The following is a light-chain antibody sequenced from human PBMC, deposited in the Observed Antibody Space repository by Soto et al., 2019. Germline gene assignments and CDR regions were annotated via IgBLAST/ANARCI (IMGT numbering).Light chain of an antibody. CDR3: ETWDSNGVV. CDR2: LEDTGSY. CDR1: SGHNNYI. Sequence: QLVLTQSSSASASLGSSVKLTCTLSSGHNNYIIAWHQQKPGKAPRYLMELEDTGSYNKGSGVPDRISGSSSGADRYLTISSFQSEDEADYYCETWDSNGVVFGGGTKVTVL. J-gene: IGLJ2*01. V-gene: IGLV4-60*03.